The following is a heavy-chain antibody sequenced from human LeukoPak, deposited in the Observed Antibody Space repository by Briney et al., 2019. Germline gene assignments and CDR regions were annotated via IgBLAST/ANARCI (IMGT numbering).Heavy chain of an antibody. J-gene: IGHJ4*02. D-gene: IGHD3-22*01. CDR1: GYTLTELS. Sequence: GASVKVSCKVSGYTLTELSMHWVRQAPGKGLEWMGGFDPEDGETIYAQKFQGRVTMTEDTSTDTAYMELSSLRSEDTAVYYCTSLVVGLYYFDYWGQGTLVTVSS. V-gene: IGHV1-24*01. CDR3: TSLVVGLYYFDY. CDR2: FDPEDGET.